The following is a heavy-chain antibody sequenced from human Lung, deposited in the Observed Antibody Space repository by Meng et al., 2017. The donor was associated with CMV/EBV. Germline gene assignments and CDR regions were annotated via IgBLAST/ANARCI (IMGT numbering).Heavy chain of an antibody. CDR3: ARAWYYDFLAEKGNNWFDP. J-gene: IGHJ5*02. D-gene: IGHD3-3*01. Sequence: SETLSLXXAVYGGSFSGYYWSWIRQPPGKGLEWIGEINHSGSTNYNPSLKSRVTISVDTSKNQFSLKPSSVTAADTAVYYCARAWYYDFLAEKGNNWFDPWGQGXLVTVSS. CDR2: INHSGST. CDR1: GGSFSGYY. V-gene: IGHV4-34*01.